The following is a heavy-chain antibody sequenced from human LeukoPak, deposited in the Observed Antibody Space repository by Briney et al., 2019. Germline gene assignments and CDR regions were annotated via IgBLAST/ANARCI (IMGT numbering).Heavy chain of an antibody. Sequence: ASVKVSCKVSGYTLTELSMHWVRQAPGKGLEWMGWISAYNGNTNYAQKLQGRVTMTTDTSTSTAYMELRSLRSDDTAVYYCASYDILTGRLDYWGQGTLVTVSS. CDR1: GYTLTELS. CDR2: ISAYNGNT. D-gene: IGHD3-9*01. CDR3: ASYDILTGRLDY. V-gene: IGHV1-18*01. J-gene: IGHJ4*02.